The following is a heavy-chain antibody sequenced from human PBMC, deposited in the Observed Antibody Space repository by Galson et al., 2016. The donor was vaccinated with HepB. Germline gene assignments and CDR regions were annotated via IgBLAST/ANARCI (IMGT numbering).Heavy chain of an antibody. V-gene: IGHV3-7*01. J-gene: IGHJ4*02. CDR2: INEDGTEK. D-gene: IGHD6-13*01. CDR3: ARSKAEYTSSWYPNDY. CDR1: GFSFSSNW. Sequence: LRLSCAASGFSFSSNWMLWIRQAPEKGLEWVASINEDGTEKFYVDLVKGRFTISRDNAKNSLFLQMNSLRAEDTALYYCARSKAEYTSSWYPNDYWGQGTLVTVSS.